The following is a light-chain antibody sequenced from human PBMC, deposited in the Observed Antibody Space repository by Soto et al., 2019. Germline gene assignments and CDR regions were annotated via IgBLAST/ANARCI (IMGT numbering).Light chain of an antibody. CDR3: QQSYSSPPYT. Sequence: DIQMTQSPSSLAASVGDRVTITCRASQSISSHLNWYQQKPGKAPNLLIYGASSLHSGVPSRFSGSGSGTDFTLTISSLQPEDFATYYCQQSYSSPPYTFGQGTKLEI. CDR2: GAS. V-gene: IGKV1-39*01. J-gene: IGKJ2*01. CDR1: QSISSH.